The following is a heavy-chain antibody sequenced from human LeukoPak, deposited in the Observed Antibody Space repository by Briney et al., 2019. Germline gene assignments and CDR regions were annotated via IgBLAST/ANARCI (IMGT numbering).Heavy chain of an antibody. CDR1: GYTLTELS. J-gene: IGHJ3*02. D-gene: IGHD3-9*01. V-gene: IGHV1-24*01. Sequence: GASVKVSCKVSGYTLTELSMHWERQAPGKGREWVGGFDPEDGETIYAQKFQGRVTMTEDTSTDTAYMELSSLRSEDTAVYYCATDPATLGGTYYDILTGLPRGYAFDIWGQGTMVTVSS. CDR2: FDPEDGET. CDR3: ATDPATLGGTYYDILTGLPRGYAFDI.